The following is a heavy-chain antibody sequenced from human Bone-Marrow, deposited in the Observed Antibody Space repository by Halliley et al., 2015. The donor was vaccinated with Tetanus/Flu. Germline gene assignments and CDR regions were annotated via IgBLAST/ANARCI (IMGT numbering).Heavy chain of an antibody. J-gene: IGHJ3*02. Sequence: AASGFTFSSYEMNWVRQAPGKGLEWLSYISTTGGTIYYADSVKGRFTISRDNAKNSLFLQMNSLRAEDTALYYCAREGYDGNDKAAFDIWGQGTMVIVSS. CDR3: AREGYDGNDKAAFDI. CDR1: GFTFSSYE. V-gene: IGHV3-48*03. CDR2: ISTTGGTI. D-gene: IGHD3-22*01.